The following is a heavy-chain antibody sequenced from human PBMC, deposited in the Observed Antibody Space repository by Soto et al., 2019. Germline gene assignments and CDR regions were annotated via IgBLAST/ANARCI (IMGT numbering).Heavy chain of an antibody. CDR3: TRSYGYTFGGSLDN. CDR2: IITAFGTT. J-gene: IGHJ4*02. CDR1: GDTFNSYV. Sequence: QVQLVQSGPEVKKPGSSVKVSCKASGDTFNSYVITWVRQAPGQGLEWLGVIITAFGTTSYAQNFQDRLTITAGEAATPDHMPLSSLTSDDTAMYYCTRSYGYTFGGSLDNWGPGTGVTVSS. V-gene: IGHV1-69*01. D-gene: IGHD5-18*01.